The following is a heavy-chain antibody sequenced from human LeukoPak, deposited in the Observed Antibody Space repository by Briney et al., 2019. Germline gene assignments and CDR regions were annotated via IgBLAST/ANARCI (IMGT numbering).Heavy chain of an antibody. CDR3: ARAHDIWSGYSTLPLGARFDP. CDR1: GGTFSIYA. V-gene: IGHV1-69*13. CDR2: IIIIFGTA. D-gene: IGHD3-3*01. J-gene: IGHJ5*01. Sequence: SVNLSRTPSGGTFSIYAISCVCQAPRQGLGWMGGIIIIFGTATNAQPSQGRVTITAEESTSTAYMELSSLRSDDTAVYYCARAHDIWSGYSTLPLGARFDPWGQGTLVTVSS.